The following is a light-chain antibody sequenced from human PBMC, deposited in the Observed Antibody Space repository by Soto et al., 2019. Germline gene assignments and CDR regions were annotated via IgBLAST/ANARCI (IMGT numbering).Light chain of an antibody. J-gene: IGLJ3*02. V-gene: IGLV2-11*01. CDR2: DVS. CDR3: CSYAGSFTWV. Sequence: QSVLTQPRSVSGSPGQSVTISCTGTSSDVGGYNYVSWYQQHPGKAPKLMIYDVSQRPSGPDRFSGSKSGNTASLTISGLQAEDEADYYCCSYAGSFTWVFGGGTKLTVL. CDR1: SSDVGGYNY.